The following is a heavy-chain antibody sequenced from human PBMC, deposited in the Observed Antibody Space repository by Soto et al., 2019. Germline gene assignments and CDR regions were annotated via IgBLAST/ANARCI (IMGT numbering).Heavy chain of an antibody. D-gene: IGHD2-2*01. J-gene: IGHJ6*03. Sequence: EVQLVGSGGGLVQPGGSLRVSWAASGFTFRSYSMNWVRQAPGNGLEWVSYISSSSSTIYYADSVKGRFTISRDNAKNSLYLQMNSLRAEDTAVYYCARGNLVPPLYYYYYMDVWGKGTTVTVSS. CDR2: ISSSSSTI. V-gene: IGHV3-48*01. CDR3: ARGNLVPPLYYYYYMDV. CDR1: GFTFRSYS.